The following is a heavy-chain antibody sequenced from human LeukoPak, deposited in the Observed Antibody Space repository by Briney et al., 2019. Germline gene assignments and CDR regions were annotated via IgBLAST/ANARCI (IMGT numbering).Heavy chain of an antibody. CDR1: GGSFSGYY. Sequence: PSETLPLTCAVYGGSFSGYYWSWIRQPPGTGLEWIGEINHSKSTNYNPSLKSRVTISIDTSKNQLSLKLSSVTAADTAVYYCARHDCSSISCYYYYGMDVWGQGTTVTVSS. CDR2: INHSKST. CDR3: ARHDCSSISCYYYYGMDV. V-gene: IGHV4-34*01. J-gene: IGHJ6*02. D-gene: IGHD2-2*01.